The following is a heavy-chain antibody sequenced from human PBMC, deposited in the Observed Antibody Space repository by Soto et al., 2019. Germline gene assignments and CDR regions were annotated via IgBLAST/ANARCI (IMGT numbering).Heavy chain of an antibody. CDR1: GDSVSSGSYY. J-gene: IGHJ3*02. V-gene: IGHV4-61*01. D-gene: IGHD3-22*01. CDR2: IHYSGSS. Sequence: SETLSLTCTVSGDSVSSGSYYWSWIRQPPGEGLEWIGYIHYSGSSNYSPSLKSRVTISVDTSKNQFSLKLSSVTAADTAVYYCARDRYFYDSSGSPTGAFDIWGQGTMVTVSS. CDR3: ARDRYFYDSSGSPTGAFDI.